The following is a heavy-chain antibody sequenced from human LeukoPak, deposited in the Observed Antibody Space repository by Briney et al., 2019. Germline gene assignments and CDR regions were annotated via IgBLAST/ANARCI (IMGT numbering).Heavy chain of an antibody. Sequence: GGSLRLSCAASGFTFSSYAMHWVRQAPGKGLEYVSAISSNGGSTYYANSVKGRFTISRDNSKNTLHLQMGSLRAEDMAVYYCARDLGGPSWFDPWGQGTLVTVSS. V-gene: IGHV3-64*01. D-gene: IGHD3-10*01. CDR3: ARDLGGPSWFDP. J-gene: IGHJ5*02. CDR1: GFTFSSYA. CDR2: ISSNGGST.